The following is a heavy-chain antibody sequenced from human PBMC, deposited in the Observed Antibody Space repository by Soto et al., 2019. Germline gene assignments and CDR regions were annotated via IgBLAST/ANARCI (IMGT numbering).Heavy chain of an antibody. V-gene: IGHV1-69*01. J-gene: IGHJ6*02. CDR1: GGTFSSYA. Sequence: QVQLVQSGAKVKKPGSSVKVSCKASGGTFSSYAISWVQQAPGQGLEWMGGIIPIFGTANYAQKFQGRVTITADESTSTAYMELSSLRSEDTAVYYCASGSGVVAATTAVSLRYYYGMDVWGQGTTVTVSS. CDR2: IIPIFGTA. D-gene: IGHD2-15*01. CDR3: ASGSGVVAATTAVSLRYYYGMDV.